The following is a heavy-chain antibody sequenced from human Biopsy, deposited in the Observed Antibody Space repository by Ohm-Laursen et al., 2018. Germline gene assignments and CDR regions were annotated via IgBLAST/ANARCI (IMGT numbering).Heavy chain of an antibody. CDR3: ARDRPSVSTYGVD. Sequence: SSVKVSCKASGYTFSMYAIIWVRQAPGQGLEWMGWSSAYNGKTNYAQKFQGRLTMTTDTSTSTAYMELRGLRSDDTAVYYCARDRPSVSTYGVDWGQGTLVTVSS. D-gene: IGHD3-3*01. J-gene: IGHJ4*02. V-gene: IGHV1-18*01. CDR1: GYTFSMYA. CDR2: SSAYNGKT.